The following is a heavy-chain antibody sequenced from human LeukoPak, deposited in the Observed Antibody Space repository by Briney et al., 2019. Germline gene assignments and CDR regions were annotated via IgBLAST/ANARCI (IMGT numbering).Heavy chain of an antibody. Sequence: GSVKVSCKASGYTFTGYYMHWVRQAPGQGLEWMGRINPNSGGTNYAQKFQGRVTMTRDTSISTAYMELSRLRSDDTAVYYCARDGAAAGRLSWYFDPWGRGTLVTVSS. D-gene: IGHD6-13*01. CDR2: INPNSGGT. V-gene: IGHV1-2*06. CDR3: ARDGAAAGRLSWYFDP. J-gene: IGHJ2*01. CDR1: GYTFTGYY.